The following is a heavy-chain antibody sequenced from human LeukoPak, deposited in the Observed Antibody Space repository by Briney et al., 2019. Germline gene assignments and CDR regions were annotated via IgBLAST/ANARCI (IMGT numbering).Heavy chain of an antibody. CDR1: GFSLRPCGMC. V-gene: IGHV2-70*01. Sequence: SWPTLVDPTQALPPTCTFSGFSLRPCGMCVSWSRSPPGKALGWVSLIDWDDDKYYSTSLKTRLTISKDTSKNQVVLTMTNMDPVDTATYYCARIRGYCSGGSCYYSDWGQGTLVTVSS. J-gene: IGHJ4*02. CDR2: IDWDDDK. CDR3: ARIRGYCSGGSCYYSD. D-gene: IGHD2-15*01.